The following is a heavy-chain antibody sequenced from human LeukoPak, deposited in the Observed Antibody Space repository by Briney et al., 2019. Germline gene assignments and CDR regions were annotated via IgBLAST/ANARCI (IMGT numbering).Heavy chain of an antibody. CDR3: AKDLREGGGSYLIDY. D-gene: IGHD1-26*01. J-gene: IGHJ4*02. CDR1: GFTFSSYA. CDR2: IWYGGSNK. Sequence: GGSLRLSCAASGFTFSSYAMSWVRQAPGKGLEWVAVIWYGGSNKYYADSVKGRFTISRDNSKNTVYLQMNSLRAEDTAVYHCAKDLREGGGSYLIDYWGQGTLVTVSS. V-gene: IGHV3-30*02.